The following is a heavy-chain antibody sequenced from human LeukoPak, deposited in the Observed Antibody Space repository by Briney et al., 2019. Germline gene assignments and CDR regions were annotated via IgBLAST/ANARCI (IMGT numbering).Heavy chain of an antibody. CDR1: GFTFSSYG. CDR2: IWYDGSNK. V-gene: IGHV3-33*01. CDR3: ARSPPPYYDSSGYPDY. Sequence: GGSLRLSCAASGFTFSSYGMHWVRQAPGKGLEWVAVIWYDGSNKYYADSVKGRFTISRDNSKNTLYLQMNSLRAEDTAVYYCARSPPPYYDSSGYPDYWGQGTLVTVSS. D-gene: IGHD3-22*01. J-gene: IGHJ4*02.